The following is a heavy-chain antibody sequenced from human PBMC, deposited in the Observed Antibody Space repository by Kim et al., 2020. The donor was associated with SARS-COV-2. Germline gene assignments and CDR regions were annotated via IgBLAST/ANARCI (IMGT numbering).Heavy chain of an antibody. CDR2: ISSSGSTI. CDR1: GFTFSSYE. J-gene: IGHJ6*02. D-gene: IGHD6-13*01. V-gene: IGHV3-48*03. Sequence: GGSLRLFCAASGFTFSSYEMNWVRQAPGKGLEWVSYISSSGSTIYYADSVKGRFTISRDNAKNSLYLQMNSLRAEDTAVYYCASSGSSSWYWTSSGGYYGMDVWGQGTTVTVSS. CDR3: ASSGSSSWYWTSSGGYYGMDV.